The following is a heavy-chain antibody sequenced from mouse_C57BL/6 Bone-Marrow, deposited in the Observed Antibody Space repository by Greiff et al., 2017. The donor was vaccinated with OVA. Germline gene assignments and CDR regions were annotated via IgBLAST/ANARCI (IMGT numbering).Heavy chain of an antibody. J-gene: IGHJ4*01. Sequence: VQLQQPGAELVRPGTSVKLSCKASGYTFTSYWMHWVKQRPGQGLEWIGVIDPSDSYTNYNQKFKGKATLTVDTSSSTAYMQLSSLTSEDSAVYCCARESRRSYAMDYWGQGTSVTVSS. CDR3: ARESRRSYAMDY. V-gene: IGHV1-59*01. CDR1: GYTFTSYW. CDR2: IDPSDSYT.